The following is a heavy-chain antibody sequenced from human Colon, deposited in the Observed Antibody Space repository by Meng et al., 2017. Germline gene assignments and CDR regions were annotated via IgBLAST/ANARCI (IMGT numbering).Heavy chain of an antibody. D-gene: IGHD1-1*01. J-gene: IGHJ4*02. CDR3: GRDQGRQLINH. CDR1: ADSISSNLW. Sequence: AHLQELGPGLVMPSGTPTLTCTFAADSISSNLWWTWVRQPPRKGLEWIGEVYHRGDTNYNPTIKSRVVISVDRSKNQFSLNLSSVTAADTAVYYCGRDQGRQLINHWGQGTLVTVSS. CDR2: VYHRGDT. V-gene: IGHV4-4*02.